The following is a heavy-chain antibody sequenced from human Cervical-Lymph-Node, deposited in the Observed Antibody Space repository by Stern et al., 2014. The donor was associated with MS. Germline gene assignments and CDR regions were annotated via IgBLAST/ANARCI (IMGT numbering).Heavy chain of an antibody. J-gene: IGHJ4*02. CDR3: ARETRSGYNFDY. Sequence: QVQLVQSGAEVKQPGSSVKVSCKVSGGPFRSYAVSWVRQAPGPGLEWMGGVLPVFTTPNYAQNFQGRVTVTADESTSTVYMELSNLTSEDTAMYYCARETRSGYNFDYWGQGALVTVSS. D-gene: IGHD5-24*01. CDR2: VLPVFTTP. CDR1: GGPFRSYA. V-gene: IGHV1-69*01.